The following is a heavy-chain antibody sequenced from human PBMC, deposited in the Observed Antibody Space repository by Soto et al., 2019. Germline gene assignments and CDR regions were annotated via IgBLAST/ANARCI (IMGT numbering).Heavy chain of an antibody. V-gene: IGHV3-33*01. CDR2: IFDDGINK. D-gene: IGHD3-16*01. Sequence: QVQLVESGGGVVQPGKSLRLSCVASGFTFTEHGMHWVRQAPGKGLEWVAVIFDDGINKYYADSVKGRFTISRDTSKSTLYMQMNSLRAEATAVYYCARDQNRVGGYTWCDAWGQGTLVTVSS. CDR1: GFTFTEHG. J-gene: IGHJ5*02. CDR3: ARDQNRVGGYTWCDA.